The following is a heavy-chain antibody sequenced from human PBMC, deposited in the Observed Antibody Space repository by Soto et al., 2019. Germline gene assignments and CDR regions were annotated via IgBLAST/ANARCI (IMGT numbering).Heavy chain of an antibody. V-gene: IGHV3-21*06. J-gene: IGHJ4*02. CDR1: GFTLSGFH. CDR2: IRDSSRFI. D-gene: IGHD3-10*01. CDR3: AGSSDDGRDF. Sequence: GGSLRLSCTASGFTLSGFHMNWIRQAPGKGLEWVSSIRDSSRFIYYEESVQGRFTISRDNAKNSLYLQMNSLRAEDTALYYCAGSSDDGRDFWGQGTLVTVSS.